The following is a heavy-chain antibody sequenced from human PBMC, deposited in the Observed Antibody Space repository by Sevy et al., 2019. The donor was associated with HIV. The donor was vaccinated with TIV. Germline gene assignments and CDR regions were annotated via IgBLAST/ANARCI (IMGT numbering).Heavy chain of an antibody. V-gene: IGHV3-53*01. CDR2: IYSGGST. CDR1: GFTVSSNY. D-gene: IGHD1-26*01. Sequence: GGSLRLSCAASGFTVSSNYMSWVRQAPGKGLEWVSVIYSGGSTYYADSVKGRFTISRDNSKNTLYLQMNSRRAEDTAVDYCARESYLYYYGMDVWGQGTTVTVSS. J-gene: IGHJ6*02. CDR3: ARESYLYYYGMDV.